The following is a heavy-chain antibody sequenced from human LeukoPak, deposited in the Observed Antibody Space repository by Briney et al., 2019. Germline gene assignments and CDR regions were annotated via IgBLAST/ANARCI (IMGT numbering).Heavy chain of an antibody. CDR3: ANQYYYGSGSPKRRYYFDY. CDR1: GFTFRSYA. Sequence: PGGSLRLSCALSGFTFRSYAMSWGRRAPGKGLGWVSAISGSGGSTYYADSVKGRFTISRDNSKNTLYLQMNSLRAEDTAVYYCANQYYYGSGSPKRRYYFDYWGQGTLVTVSS. CDR2: ISGSGGST. D-gene: IGHD3-10*01. V-gene: IGHV3-23*01. J-gene: IGHJ4*02.